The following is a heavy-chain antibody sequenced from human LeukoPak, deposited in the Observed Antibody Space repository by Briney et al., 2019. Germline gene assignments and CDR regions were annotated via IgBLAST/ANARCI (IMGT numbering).Heavy chain of an antibody. CDR2: ISYDGSNK. V-gene: IGHV3-30*18. CDR1: GFTFSSYG. J-gene: IGHJ4*02. CDR3: AKGESGYSYDLPDY. D-gene: IGHD5-18*01. Sequence: GRSLRLSCAASGFTFSSYGMHWVRQAPGKGLEWVAVISYDGSNKYYADSVKGRFTISRDNSKNTLYLQMNSLRAEDTAVYYCAKGESGYSYDLPDYWGQGTLVTVSS.